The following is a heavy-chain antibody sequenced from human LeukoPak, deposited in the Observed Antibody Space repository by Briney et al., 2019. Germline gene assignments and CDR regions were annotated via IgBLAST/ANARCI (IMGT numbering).Heavy chain of an antibody. J-gene: IGHJ4*02. CDR2: INPNSGGT. CDR1: GYTFTGYY. Sequence: ASVKVSCKASGYTFTGYYMHWVRQAPGQGLEWMGWINPNSGGTNYAQKFQGRVTMTRDTSINTAYMELSRLRSDDTAVYYCARGLHHIVLVPAAIEEGDYWGQGTLVTVSS. V-gene: IGHV1-2*02. D-gene: IGHD2-2*01. CDR3: ARGLHHIVLVPAAIEEGDY.